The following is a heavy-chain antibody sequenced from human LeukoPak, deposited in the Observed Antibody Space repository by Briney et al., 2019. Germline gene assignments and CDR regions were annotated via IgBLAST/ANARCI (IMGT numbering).Heavy chain of an antibody. Sequence: TPSETLSLTCTVSGGSISSYYWSWIRQPPGKGLEWIGYIYSSGSTNYNPSLRSRVTISLDTSKNQFSLKLSSVTAADTAVYYCARDRQQSVYGMDVWGQGTTVTVSS. V-gene: IGHV4-59*01. J-gene: IGHJ6*02. CDR3: ARDRQQSVYGMDV. CDR2: IYSSGST. CDR1: GGSISSYY. D-gene: IGHD2-2*01.